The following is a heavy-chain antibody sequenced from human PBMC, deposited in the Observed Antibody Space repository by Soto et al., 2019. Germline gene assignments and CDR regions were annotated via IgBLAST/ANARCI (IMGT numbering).Heavy chain of an antibody. CDR2: INPSGGST. V-gene: IGHV1-46*01. J-gene: IGHJ6*02. CDR3: ARDLGDYYGSGSYYPLDYYYYYGMDV. D-gene: IGHD3-10*01. CDR1: GYTFTSYY. Sequence: ASVKVSCKASGYTFTSYYIHWVRQAPGQGLEWMGIINPSGGSTSYAQKFQGRVTMTRDTSTSTVYMELSSLRSEDTAVYYCARDLGDYYGSGSYYPLDYYYYYGMDVWGQRTTVTVSS.